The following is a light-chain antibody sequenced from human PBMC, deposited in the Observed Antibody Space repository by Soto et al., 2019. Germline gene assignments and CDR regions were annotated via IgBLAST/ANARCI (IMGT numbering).Light chain of an antibody. CDR2: KAS. V-gene: IGKV2-30*01. Sequence: DVVMTQSPLSLPVTLGQPASISCRSSRSLVYSDGNAYLNWFQQRPGQSPRRLIYKASNRDSGVPDRLSGSGSGTDFTLQISRVEAEDVGVYYFMHATHWPPTFGRGTRVEIK. CDR3: MHATHWPPT. J-gene: IGKJ1*01. CDR1: RSLVYSDGNAY.